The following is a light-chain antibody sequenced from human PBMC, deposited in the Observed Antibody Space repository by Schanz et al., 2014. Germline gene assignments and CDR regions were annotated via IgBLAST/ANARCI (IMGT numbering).Light chain of an antibody. CDR1: SGHSTYA. CDR2: LNSDGSH. J-gene: IGLJ2*01. V-gene: IGLV4-69*01. CDR3: QTWGTDAVV. Sequence: QPVLTQSPSASASLGASVKLTCTLSSGHSTYAIAWHQQQPEKGPRYLMKLNSDGSHTKGDGIPGRFSGSSSGAERYLTISSLQSEDEADYYCQTWGTDAVVFGGGTKLTVL.